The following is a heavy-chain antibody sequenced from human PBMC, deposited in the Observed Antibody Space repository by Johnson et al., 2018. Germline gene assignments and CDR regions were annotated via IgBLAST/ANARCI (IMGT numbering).Heavy chain of an antibody. J-gene: IGHJ1*01. V-gene: IGHV3-23*04. D-gene: IGHD3-22*01. Sequence: VQLVESGGGLVQPGGSLRLSCAASGFTFSSYAMNWVRQAPGKGLEWVSTISAPGTTTYHADSVKGRFTISRDNSKNTLFMQMNSLRAEDTAVYYCANSDHYYGISGYAAYFQHWGQGTLVTVSS. CDR3: ANSDHYYGISGYAAYFQH. CDR1: GFTFSSYA. CDR2: ISAPGTTT.